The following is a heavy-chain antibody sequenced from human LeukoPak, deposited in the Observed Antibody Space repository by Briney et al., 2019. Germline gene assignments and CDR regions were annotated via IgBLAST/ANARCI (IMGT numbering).Heavy chain of an antibody. V-gene: IGHV3-48*03. D-gene: IGHD3-3*01. CDR2: VSSGGSSI. Sequence: GGSLRLSCGASGFTFSSCEMNCVRQAPGKGLEWVSYVSSGGSSIYYAASVKGRFTISRANAKNSLYLQMNSLRAADTAVYYRAKSGPHLARHDPFDIWGPGTMVTVSS. CDR3: AKSGPHLARHDPFDI. CDR1: GFTFSSCE. J-gene: IGHJ3*02.